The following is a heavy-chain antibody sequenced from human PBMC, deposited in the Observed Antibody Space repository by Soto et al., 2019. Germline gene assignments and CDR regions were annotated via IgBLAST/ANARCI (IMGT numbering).Heavy chain of an antibody. V-gene: IGHV4-39*01. CDR1: GGSIITSYY. J-gene: IGHJ6*02. Sequence: SETLSLTCSVSGGSIITSYYWAWIRQPPGKGLEWIGSIYYSGSTYYNPSLKSRVTIFVDTSQSQFSLILGSVTAADTAVYYCARHDWARFYGLDVWGQGTTVTVSS. CDR3: ARHDWARFYGLDV. D-gene: IGHD2-21*01. CDR2: IYYSGST.